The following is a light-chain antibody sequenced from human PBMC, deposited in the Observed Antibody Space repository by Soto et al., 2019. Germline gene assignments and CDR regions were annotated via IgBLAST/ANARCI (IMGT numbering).Light chain of an antibody. Sequence: EIVLTQSPATLSLSPGERATLSCRASQGVSSYLAWYQQKPGQAPRLLIYAASNRATGIPARFSGSGSGTDFTLTISSLEPEDVAAYDCQQHSNGPRTFGQGTQVEIK. CDR1: QGVSSY. V-gene: IGKV3-11*01. J-gene: IGKJ5*01. CDR3: QQHSNGPRT. CDR2: AAS.